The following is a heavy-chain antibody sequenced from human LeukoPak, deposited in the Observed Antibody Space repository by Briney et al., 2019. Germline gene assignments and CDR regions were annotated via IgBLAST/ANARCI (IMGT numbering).Heavy chain of an antibody. Sequence: SETLSLTCTVSGGSISSGGYYWSWIRQPPGKGLEWIGYIYHSGSTYYNPSLKSRVTISVDRSKNQFSLKLSSVTAADTAVYYCARVGSSSLEDYWGQGTLVTVSS. V-gene: IGHV4-30-2*01. CDR3: ARVGSSSLEDY. J-gene: IGHJ4*02. CDR1: GGSISSGGYY. CDR2: IYHSGST. D-gene: IGHD6-6*01.